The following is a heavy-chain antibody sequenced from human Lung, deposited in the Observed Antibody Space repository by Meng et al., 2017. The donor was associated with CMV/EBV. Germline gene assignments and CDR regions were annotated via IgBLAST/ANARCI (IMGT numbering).Heavy chain of an antibody. D-gene: IGHD3-3*01. CDR2: INHSGST. CDR1: GGSLSGSY. V-gene: IGHV4-34*01. J-gene: IGHJ4*02. Sequence: SQTLSLTXAVYGGSLSGSYWGWIRQTPEKGLEWIGEINHSGSTTYNPSLKSRVTISIDTSKNQFSLKLSSVTAADTAVYYCARAVNDDFWSEYYRSDRIDYWGQGTXVTVSS. CDR3: ARAVNDDFWSEYYRSDRIDY.